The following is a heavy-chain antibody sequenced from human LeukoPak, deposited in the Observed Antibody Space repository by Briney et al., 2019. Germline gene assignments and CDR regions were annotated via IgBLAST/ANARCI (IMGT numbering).Heavy chain of an antibody. D-gene: IGHD3-3*01. CDR2: ISSNGSSV. J-gene: IGHJ6*03. CDR1: EFAFSEYS. V-gene: IGHV3-48*01. CDR3: ARDAYDFWGGSIYFYFYMDV. Sequence: TGGSLRLSCAPSEFAFSEYSMNWVRQAPGKGLEWVAFISSNGSSVQYADSVKGRFTVSRDNAKNSLYLQMNSLRAEDTAVYYCARDAYDFWGGSIYFYFYMDVWGKGTTVTVSS.